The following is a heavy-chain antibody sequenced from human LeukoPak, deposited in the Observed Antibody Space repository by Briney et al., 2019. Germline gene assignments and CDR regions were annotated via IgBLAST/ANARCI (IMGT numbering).Heavy chain of an antibody. D-gene: IGHD3-16*02. CDR3: AREVALRLGELSLLGRDAFDI. CDR2: INPSGGST. J-gene: IGHJ3*02. V-gene: IGHV1-46*01. CDR1: GYTFTSYY. Sequence: ASVKVSCKASGYTFTSYYMHWVRQAPGQGLEWMGIINPSGGSTSYAQKFQGRVTMTRDMSTSTVYMELSSLRSEDTAVYYCAREVALRLGELSLLGRDAFDIWGQGTMVTVSS.